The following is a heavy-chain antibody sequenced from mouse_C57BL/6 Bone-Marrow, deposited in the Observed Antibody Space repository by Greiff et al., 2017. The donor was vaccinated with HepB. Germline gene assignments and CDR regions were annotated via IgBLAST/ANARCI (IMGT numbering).Heavy chain of an antibody. J-gene: IGHJ2*01. D-gene: IGHD2-4*01. V-gene: IGHV1-81*01. Sequence: VQLVESGAELARPGASVKLSCTASGYTFTSYGISWVKQRTGQGLEWIGESYPRSGNTYYNEKFKGKATLTADKSSSTADMELRSLTSEDSAVYFWARSVYYDIDYGGQGTTLTVSS. CDR2: SYPRSGNT. CDR1: GYTFTSYG. CDR3: ARSVYYDIDY.